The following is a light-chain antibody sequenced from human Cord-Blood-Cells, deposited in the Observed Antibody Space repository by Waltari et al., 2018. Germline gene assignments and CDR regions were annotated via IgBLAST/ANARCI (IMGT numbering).Light chain of an antibody. V-gene: IGLV2-14*01. J-gene: IGLJ3*02. Sequence: QSALTQPASVSGSPGQPITISCTGTSSDVGGYNYVSWYQQHPGKAPKLIIYDFSKRPSGVSNRFSGSKSGNTASLTISGLQAEDEADYYCSSYTSSSTWVFGGGTKLTVL. CDR3: SSYTSSSTWV. CDR2: DFS. CDR1: SSDVGGYNY.